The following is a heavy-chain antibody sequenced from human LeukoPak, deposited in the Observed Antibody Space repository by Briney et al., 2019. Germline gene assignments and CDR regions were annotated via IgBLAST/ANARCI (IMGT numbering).Heavy chain of an antibody. V-gene: IGHV3-30-3*01. CDR1: GFTVSSYA. CDR2: ISYDGSNK. CDR3: ARGEIAAPDY. D-gene: IGHD6-6*01. Sequence: GGSLRLSCAASGFTVSSYAMHWVRQAPGKGLEWVAVISYDGSNKYYADSVKGRFTISRDNSKNTLYLQMNSLRAEDTAAYYCARGEIAAPDYWGQGTLVTVSS. J-gene: IGHJ4*02.